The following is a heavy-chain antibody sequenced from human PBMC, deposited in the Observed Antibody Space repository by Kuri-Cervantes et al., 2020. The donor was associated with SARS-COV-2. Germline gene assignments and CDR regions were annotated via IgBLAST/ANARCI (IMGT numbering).Heavy chain of an antibody. CDR1: VYTLTELS. D-gene: IGHD6-13*01. V-gene: IGHV1-24*01. CDR3: ARVRIAAAGYNWFDP. Sequence: AAVKVSCSVSVYTLTELSMHWVRQAPGKGREWMGGFDPEDGETIYAQKLQGRVTMTTDTSTSTAYMELRSLRSDDTAVYYCARVRIAAAGYNWFDPWCQGTLVTVSS. CDR2: FDPEDGET. J-gene: IGHJ5*02.